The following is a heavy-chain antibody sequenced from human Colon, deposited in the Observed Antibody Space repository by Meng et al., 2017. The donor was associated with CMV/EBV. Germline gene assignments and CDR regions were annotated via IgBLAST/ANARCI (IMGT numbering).Heavy chain of an antibody. CDR2: LYRGGTA. CDR3: ARDAMDV. Sequence: GESLKISCEASGFIFKNYSMHWVRQAPGKGLEWVSTLYRGGTASYPDSAKGRFTISGDNPRNTLSLQINPLTPGDTAVYYCARDAMDVWGQGTTVTVSS. V-gene: IGHV3-66*02. J-gene: IGHJ6*02. CDR1: GFIFKNYS.